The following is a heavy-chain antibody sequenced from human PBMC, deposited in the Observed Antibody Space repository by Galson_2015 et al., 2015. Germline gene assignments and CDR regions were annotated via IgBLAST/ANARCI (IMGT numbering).Heavy chain of an antibody. J-gene: IGHJ5*02. CDR3: ARSLRASAPYAP. Sequence: QSGAEVKKPEESLRISCTGSGYSFTSYWINWVRQTPGKGLEWMGRIDPSDSHTTYSPSFEGHVTISADKSISTAFLQWSSLKASDTAMYYCARSLRASAPYAPWGQGTLVSVSS. CDR2: IDPSDSHT. CDR1: GYSFTSYW. V-gene: IGHV5-10-1*01. D-gene: IGHD6-13*01.